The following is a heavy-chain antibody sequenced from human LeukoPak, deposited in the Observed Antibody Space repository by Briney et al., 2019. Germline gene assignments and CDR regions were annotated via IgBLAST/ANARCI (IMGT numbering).Heavy chain of an antibody. V-gene: IGHV1-2*04. CDR3: ARDKSEHYYDSSGYYDY. D-gene: IGHD3-22*01. CDR2: INPNSGGT. Sequence: GASVKVSCKASGYTFTGYYMHWVRQAPGQGLEWMGWINPNSGGTNYAQKFQGWVTMTRDTSISTAYMELSRLRSDDTAVYYCARDKSEHYYDSSGYYDYWGQGTLVTVSS. CDR1: GYTFTGYY. J-gene: IGHJ4*02.